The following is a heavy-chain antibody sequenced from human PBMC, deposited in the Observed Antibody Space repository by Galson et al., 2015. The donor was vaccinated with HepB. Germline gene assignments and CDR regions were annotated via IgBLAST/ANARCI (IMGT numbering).Heavy chain of an antibody. CDR1: GFTFSSYG. Sequence: SLRLSCAASGFTFSSYGMHWVRQAPGKGLEWVAVISYDGSNKYYADSVKGRFTISRDNSKNTLYLQMNSLRAEDTAVYYCAKSLWFGELSGAFDIWGQGTMVTVSS. CDR3: AKSLWFGELSGAFDI. CDR2: ISYDGSNK. J-gene: IGHJ3*02. V-gene: IGHV3-30*18. D-gene: IGHD3-10*01.